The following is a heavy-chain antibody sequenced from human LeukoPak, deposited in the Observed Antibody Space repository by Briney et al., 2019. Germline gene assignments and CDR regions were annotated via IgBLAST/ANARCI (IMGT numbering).Heavy chain of an antibody. CDR3: AKAEDYYDSSGYHYFDY. J-gene: IGHJ4*02. CDR2: ISRDGTDT. CDR1: EFTLSSYW. V-gene: IGHV3-74*01. Sequence: PGGSLRLSCAASEFTLSSYWMHWVRQTPGKGLVWVSRISRDGTDTIYADSVKGRFTISRDNSKNTLYLQMNSLRAEDTAVYYCAKAEDYYDSSGYHYFDYWGQGTLVTVSS. D-gene: IGHD3-22*01.